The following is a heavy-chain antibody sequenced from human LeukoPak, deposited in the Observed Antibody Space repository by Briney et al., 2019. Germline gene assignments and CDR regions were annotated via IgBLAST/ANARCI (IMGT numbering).Heavy chain of an antibody. CDR3: ARGYYYDSSGYSYAFDI. J-gene: IGHJ3*02. V-gene: IGHV4-30-4*01. CDR1: GGSITSGDYY. CDR2: IYYSGST. Sequence: SQTLSLTCIVSGGSITSGDYYWSWIRQPPGKGLEWIGSIYYSGSTYYNPSLKSRVTTSVDTSKNQFSLKLSSVTAADTAVYYCARGYYYDSSGYSYAFDIWGQGTMVTVSS. D-gene: IGHD3-22*01.